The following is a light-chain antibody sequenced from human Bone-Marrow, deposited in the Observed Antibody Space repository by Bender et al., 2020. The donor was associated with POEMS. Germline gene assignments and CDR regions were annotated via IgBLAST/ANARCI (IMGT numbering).Light chain of an antibody. CDR2: DDS. V-gene: IGLV3-21*04. Sequence: SYVLTQAPSVSEAPGKTATITCGGDNIGSKNVHWYQQKPGQAPVMLIYDDSDRPSGIPERFSCSNSVNTATLTITRVETGDEGDYYCQVWDRGSGHVLFGGGTKLTVL. CDR3: QVWDRGSGHVL. J-gene: IGLJ2*01. CDR1: NIGSKN.